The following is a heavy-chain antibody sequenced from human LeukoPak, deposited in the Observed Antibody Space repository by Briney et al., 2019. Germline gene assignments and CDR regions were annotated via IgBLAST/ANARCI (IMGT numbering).Heavy chain of an antibody. CDR1: GGSISSYY. CDR2: IYTSGST. V-gene: IGHV4-4*07. Sequence: PSETLSLTCTVSGGSISSYYWSWIRQPAGKGLEWIGRIYTSGSTNYNPSLKSRVTMSVDTSKNQFSLKLSSVTAADTAVYYCARDHVGSGSPTYYYYGMDVWGQGTTVTVSS. D-gene: IGHD3-10*01. J-gene: IGHJ6*02. CDR3: ARDHVGSGSPTYYYYGMDV.